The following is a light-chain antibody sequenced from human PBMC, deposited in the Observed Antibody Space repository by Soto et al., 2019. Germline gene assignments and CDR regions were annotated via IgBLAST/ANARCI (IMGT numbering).Light chain of an antibody. J-gene: IGKJ1*01. Sequence: DIQMTQSPSTLSASVGDRVTITCRASQSMNNWLAWYQQKPRKAPKLLIYKATILESGVPSRFSGSGSGTEFTLTISRLQPYDFATYYCQQYNRYSWTFGQGTNVEIK. CDR1: QSMNNW. CDR3: QQYNRYSWT. CDR2: KAT. V-gene: IGKV1-5*03.